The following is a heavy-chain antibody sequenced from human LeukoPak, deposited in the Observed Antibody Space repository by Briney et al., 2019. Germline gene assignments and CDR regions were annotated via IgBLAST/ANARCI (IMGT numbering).Heavy chain of an antibody. CDR2: ISGSGGST. D-gene: IGHD3-10*01. J-gene: IGHJ3*02. CDR3: AKDRRRVWFGEFPNRDAFDI. CDR1: GFTFSSYA. V-gene: IGHV3-23*01. Sequence: PGGSLRLSCAASGFTFSSYAMSWVRQAPGKGLEWVSAISGSGGSTYYADSVKGRFTISRDNSKNTLYLQMNSLRAEDTAVYYCAKDRRRVWFGEFPNRDAFDIWGQGTMVTVSS.